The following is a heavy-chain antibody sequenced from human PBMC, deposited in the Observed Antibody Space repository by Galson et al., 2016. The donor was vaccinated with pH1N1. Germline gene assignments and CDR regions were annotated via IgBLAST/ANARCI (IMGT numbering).Heavy chain of an antibody. V-gene: IGHV3-7*01. D-gene: IGHD3-9*01. Sequence: SLRLSCAASGFTFSTYWMHWVRQAPGRGLEWVANINQDGSKKYYVDSVKGRFTISRDNGKTSLYLQMNSVRAEDTAVYYCARAYYDPLTRFSGAFGYWGQGTLVTVSS. J-gene: IGHJ4*02. CDR3: ARAYYDPLTRFSGAFGY. CDR2: INQDGSKK. CDR1: GFTFSTYW.